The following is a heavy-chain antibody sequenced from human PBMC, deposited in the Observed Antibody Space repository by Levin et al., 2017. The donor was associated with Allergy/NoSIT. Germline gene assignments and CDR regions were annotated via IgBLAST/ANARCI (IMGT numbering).Heavy chain of an antibody. CDR2: IFYNSNT. Sequence: PSETLSLTCAVSGYSINNGYYWGWVRKAPGKPLEWIGSIFYNSNTHYSPSLKGRVSITVDTSKNNFSLQVISVAAADTAVYYCARVGRSSGRTNWYFDLWGRGTLVTVSS. CDR3: ARVGRSSGRTNWYFDL. V-gene: IGHV4-38-2*01. J-gene: IGHJ2*01. CDR1: GYSINNGYY. D-gene: IGHD6-19*01.